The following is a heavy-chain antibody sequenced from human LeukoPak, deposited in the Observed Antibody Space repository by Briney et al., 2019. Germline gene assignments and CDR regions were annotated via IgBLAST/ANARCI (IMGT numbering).Heavy chain of an antibody. V-gene: IGHV3-21*01. Sequence: GGSLRLSCAASGFTFSSYSMNWVRQAPGKGLEWVSSISSSSSYIYYADSVKGRFTISRDNAKSSLYLQMNSLRAEDTAVYYCARDSAAEYYYDSSGYRYYFDYWGQGTLVTVSS. CDR3: ARDSAAEYYYDSSGYRYYFDY. CDR1: GFTFSSYS. J-gene: IGHJ4*02. D-gene: IGHD3-22*01. CDR2: ISSSSSYI.